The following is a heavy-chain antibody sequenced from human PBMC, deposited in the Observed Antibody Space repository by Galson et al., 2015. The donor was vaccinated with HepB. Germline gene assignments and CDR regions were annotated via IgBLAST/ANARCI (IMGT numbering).Heavy chain of an antibody. J-gene: IGHJ4*02. CDR2: IYPKTGVT. Sequence: SVKVSCKAFGYTFTDYYIHWVRQAPGQGLEWVGRIYPKTGVTNYARKFQGRVTITRDTSVSTAYMHLTRPTSDDTAVYYCSNDYGDDDDYWGQDTLVTVSS. D-gene: IGHD4/OR15-4a*01. CDR3: SNDYGDDDDY. V-gene: IGHV1-2*06. CDR1: GYTFTDYY.